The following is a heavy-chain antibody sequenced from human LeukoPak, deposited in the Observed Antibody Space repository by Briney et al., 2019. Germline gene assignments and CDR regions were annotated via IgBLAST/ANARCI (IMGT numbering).Heavy chain of an antibody. CDR1: GFTFSSYA. D-gene: IGHD5-24*01. CDR3: AKGGRWLQFSFDY. CDR2: ISTNGGST. V-gene: IGHV3-64*02. Sequence: GGSLRLSCAASGFTFSSYAMHWVRQAPGKGLEYVSGISTNGGSTYYADSVKGRFTISRDNSKNTLYLQMNSLRAEDTAVYYCAKGGRWLQFSFDYWGQGTLVTVSS. J-gene: IGHJ4*02.